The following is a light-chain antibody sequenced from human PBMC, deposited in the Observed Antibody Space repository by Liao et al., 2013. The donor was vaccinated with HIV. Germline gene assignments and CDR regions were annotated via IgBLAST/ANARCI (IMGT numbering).Light chain of an antibody. V-gene: IGLV3-1*01. CDR2: QDN. CDR3: LAWDSSTAYV. J-gene: IGLJ1*01. Sequence: SYELTQPPSVSVSPGLTASITCSGNKLGDKYASWYQQKPGQSPVLIIYQDNKRPSGIPERFSASNSGNTATLTIAGTQALDEADYYCLAWDSSTAYVFGTGTKVTVL. CDR1: KLGDKY.